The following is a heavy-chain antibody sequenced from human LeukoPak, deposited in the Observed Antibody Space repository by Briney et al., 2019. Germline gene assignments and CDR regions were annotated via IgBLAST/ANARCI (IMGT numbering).Heavy chain of an antibody. D-gene: IGHD2-2*01. J-gene: IGHJ6*02. CDR1: GFSFSDYA. V-gene: IGHV3-21*01. CDR3: ARIFRYQLVDYYALDV. Sequence: GGSLRLSCAASGFSFSDYAMDWVRQAPGKGLEWVSAISSNSAYIYYADSVKGRFTISRDNAKSSVSLQMNSLRDDDTAVYYCARIFRYQLVDYYALDVWGQGTTVTVSS. CDR2: ISSNSAYI.